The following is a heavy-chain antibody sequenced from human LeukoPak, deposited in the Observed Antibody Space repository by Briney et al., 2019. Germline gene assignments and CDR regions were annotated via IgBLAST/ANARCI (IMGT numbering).Heavy chain of an antibody. CDR2: ISAYNGNT. J-gene: IGHJ5*02. CDR3: AVHYCGGVCYLYSWFDP. D-gene: IGHD2-21*02. CDR1: GGTFSSYG. V-gene: IGHV1-18*01. Sequence: ASVKVSCKASGGTFSSYGISWVRQAPGQGLEWMGWISAYNGNTNYAQKLQGRVTMTTDTSTSTAYMELRSLRSDDTAVYYCAVHYCGGVCYLYSWFDPWGQGTLVTVSS.